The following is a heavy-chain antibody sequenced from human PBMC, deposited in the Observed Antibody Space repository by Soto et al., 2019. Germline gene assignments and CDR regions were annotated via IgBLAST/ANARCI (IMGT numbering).Heavy chain of an antibody. CDR2: IIPIFGTA. Sequence: SVKVSCKASGGTFSSYAISWVRQAPGQGLEWMGGIIPIFGTANYAQKFQGRVTITADESTSTAYMELSSLRSEDTAVYYCARGVVSRPGNYYYGMDVWGQGTTVTVSS. D-gene: IGHD2-15*01. CDR3: ARGVVSRPGNYYYGMDV. CDR1: GGTFSSYA. J-gene: IGHJ6*02. V-gene: IGHV1-69*13.